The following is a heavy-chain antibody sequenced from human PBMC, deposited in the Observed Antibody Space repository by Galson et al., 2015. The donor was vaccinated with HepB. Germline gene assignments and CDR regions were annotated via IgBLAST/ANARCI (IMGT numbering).Heavy chain of an antibody. CDR1: GGTFSNYA. J-gene: IGHJ2*01. Sequence: SVKVSCKASGGTFSNYAISWVRQAPGQGLEWMGGIIPVYRTANLAQKFQGRITLTADESTSTAYMELRSLTSEDTAMYYCATGRDFYNYWYLDFWGRGTLVTVSS. CDR3: ATGRDFYNYWYLDF. V-gene: IGHV1-69*13. D-gene: IGHD3-3*01. CDR2: IIPVYRTA.